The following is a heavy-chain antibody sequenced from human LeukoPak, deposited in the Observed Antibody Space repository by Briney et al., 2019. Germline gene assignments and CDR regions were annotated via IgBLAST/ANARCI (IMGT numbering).Heavy chain of an antibody. Sequence: ASVKVSCKPSGYIFTTYNLHWVRQAPGQGLEWMGWISTSIGDTDYARNLRGRVTMSTDASTGTAYMELRRLRSDDTAVYYCARSHNVYFDYWGQGTLLTVTT. V-gene: IGHV1-18*04. J-gene: IGHJ4*02. D-gene: IGHD5-24*01. CDR3: ARSHNVYFDY. CDR1: GYIFTTYN. CDR2: ISTSIGDT.